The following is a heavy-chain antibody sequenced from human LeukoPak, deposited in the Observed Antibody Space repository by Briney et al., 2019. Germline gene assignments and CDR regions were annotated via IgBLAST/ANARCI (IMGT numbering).Heavy chain of an antibody. V-gene: IGHV3-30-3*01. Sequence: LSGGSLRLSCAASGFTFSSYAMHWVRQAPGKGLEWVAVISYDGSNKYYADSVKGRFTISRDNSKNTLYLQMNSLRAEDTAVYYCAKDPANPIGGGDDWNEWWGQGTLVTVSS. CDR1: GFTFSSYA. CDR2: ISYDGSNK. D-gene: IGHD1-1*01. J-gene: IGHJ4*02. CDR3: AKDPANPIGGGDDWNEW.